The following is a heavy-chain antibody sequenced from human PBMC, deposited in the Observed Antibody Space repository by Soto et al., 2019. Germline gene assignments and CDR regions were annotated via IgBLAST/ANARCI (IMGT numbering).Heavy chain of an antibody. CDR2: INPDSGDT. CDR1: GYTFTGQY. V-gene: IGHV1-2*02. Sequence: ASVKVSCKASGYTFTGQYMHWVRQAPGQGLEWMGWINPDSGDTKYAQKFQGRVTMTRDTSISTVYMELSRLKSDDTAVYYCARDRGNMVAIFHHYYGMDVWGQGTTVTVSS. J-gene: IGHJ6*02. D-gene: IGHD3-3*02. CDR3: ARDRGNMVAIFHHYYGMDV.